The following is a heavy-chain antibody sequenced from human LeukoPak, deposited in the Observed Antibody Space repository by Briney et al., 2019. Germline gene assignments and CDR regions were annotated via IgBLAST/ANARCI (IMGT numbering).Heavy chain of an antibody. D-gene: IGHD2-2*01. CDR3: VRANFLYCSSTTCLFDY. J-gene: IGHJ4*02. CDR1: GYTFTDYY. Sequence: GASVNVSCKASGYTFTDYYMHWVRQAPGQGFEWMGWINPNSGDTNYAQKFQGRATMTRDTSISTAHMELSRLRSDDRAVYYCVRANFLYCSSTTCLFDYWGQGTLVIVSS. CDR2: INPNSGDT. V-gene: IGHV1-2*02.